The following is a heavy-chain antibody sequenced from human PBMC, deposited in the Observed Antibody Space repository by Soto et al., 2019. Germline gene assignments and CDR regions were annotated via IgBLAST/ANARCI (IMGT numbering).Heavy chain of an antibody. Sequence: QMQLVESGGGVVQSGRSLRLSCAASGFTFSSYAMHWVRQAPGKGLEWVAVISYDGSSKFYADSVKGRFTISRDSFKNTLYLQMNNLRAEDTAVYYCARSGNDYGDYEADYWGQGTLVTVSS. CDR1: GFTFSSYA. V-gene: IGHV3-30-3*01. D-gene: IGHD4-17*01. J-gene: IGHJ4*02. CDR3: ARSGNDYGDYEADY. CDR2: ISYDGSSK.